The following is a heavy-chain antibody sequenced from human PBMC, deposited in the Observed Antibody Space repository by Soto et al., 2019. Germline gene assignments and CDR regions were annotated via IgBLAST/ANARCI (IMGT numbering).Heavy chain of an antibody. J-gene: IGHJ4*02. V-gene: IGHV1-69*01. CDR3: ARDLTSVRGS. CDR2: IIPIFDAT. Sequence: QVQMVQSGAEVKKPGSSARVSCKVSGGTFSRHSISWVRQAPGQGLEWMGGIIPIFDATQYAQKFQGRLTITADASTTPFPMDLSGLRPEDTAISYCARDLTSVRGSWGQGTLVTVS. D-gene: IGHD3-10*01. CDR1: GGTFSRHS.